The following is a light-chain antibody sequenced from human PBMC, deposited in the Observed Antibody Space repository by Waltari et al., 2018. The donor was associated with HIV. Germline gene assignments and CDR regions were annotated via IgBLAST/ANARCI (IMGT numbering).Light chain of an antibody. CDR3: QQFGSSPRT. J-gene: IGKJ1*01. CDR2: GAS. Sequence: EIVLTQSPGPLSVSPGESATLSCRASQTITNNYLAWFQQKPGQAPRLLIYGASSRAPGVSDRFSGSGSGTDFTLTISRLEPEDFAVYYCQQFGSSPRTFGQGTKVALK. V-gene: IGKV3-20*01. CDR1: QTITNNY.